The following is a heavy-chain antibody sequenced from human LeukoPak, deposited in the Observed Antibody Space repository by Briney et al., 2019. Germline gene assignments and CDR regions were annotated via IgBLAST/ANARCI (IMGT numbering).Heavy chain of an antibody. V-gene: IGHV4-34*01. CDR3: VRVDNGGNYFDY. D-gene: IGHD4-23*01. CDR2: IYHSGST. CDR1: GGSFSGYY. Sequence: SETLSLTCAVYGGSFSGYYWSWIRQPPGKGLEWIGSIYHSGSTHYNPSLKSRLTIPADTSKNQFSLRLSSVTAADTAVYYCVRVDNGGNYFDYWGQGTLVTVSS. J-gene: IGHJ4*02.